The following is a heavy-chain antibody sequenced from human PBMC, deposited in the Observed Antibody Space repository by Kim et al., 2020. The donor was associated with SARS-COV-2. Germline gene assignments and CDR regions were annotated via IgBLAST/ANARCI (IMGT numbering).Heavy chain of an antibody. J-gene: IGHJ3*02. CDR1: GYSFTSYW. V-gene: IGHV5-10-1*01. CDR3: ANSLAAASDAFDI. D-gene: IGHD6-13*01. CDR2: IDPSDSYT. Sequence: GESLKISCKGSGYSFTSYWISWVRQMPGKGLEWMGRIDPSDSYTNYSPSFQGHVTISADKSISTAYLQWSSLKASDTAMYYCANSLAAASDAFDIWGQGTMVTVSS.